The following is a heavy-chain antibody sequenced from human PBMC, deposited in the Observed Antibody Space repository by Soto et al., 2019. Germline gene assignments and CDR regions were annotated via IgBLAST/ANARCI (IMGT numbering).Heavy chain of an antibody. D-gene: IGHD2-15*01. J-gene: IGHJ4*02. CDR1: GYNFGGDW. Sequence: GESLKISCKASGYNFGGDWIGWVRQMPGKGLEWMGIIFPGDSDTRYSPSFQGQVTISADKSISTVHLQWRSLKASDTAIYFCARGGFIVTPPGYWGQGTRVTVSS. CDR2: IFPGDSDT. V-gene: IGHV5-51*01. CDR3: ARGGFIVTPPGY.